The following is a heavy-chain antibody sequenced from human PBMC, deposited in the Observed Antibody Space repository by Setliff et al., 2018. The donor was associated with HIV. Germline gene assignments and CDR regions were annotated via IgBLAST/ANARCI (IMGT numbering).Heavy chain of an antibody. V-gene: IGHV1-69*13. CDR2: IIPIFGTA. CDR1: GGTFSSYA. J-gene: IGHJ4*02. CDR3: ANFRGSSGWGFDY. Sequence: GASVKVSCKASGGTFSSYAISWVRQATGQGLELMGGIIPIFGTANYAQKFQGRVTITADESTSTAYMELSSLRSEDTAVYYCANFRGSSGWGFDYWGQGTLVTVSS. D-gene: IGHD6-19*01.